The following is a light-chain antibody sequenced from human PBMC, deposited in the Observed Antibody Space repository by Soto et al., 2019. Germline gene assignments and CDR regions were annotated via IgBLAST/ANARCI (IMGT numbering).Light chain of an antibody. CDR2: DAS. J-gene: IGKJ1*01. CDR1: QSVTSS. Sequence: EIVLTQSPATLSLSPGERATLSCRASQSVTSSLAWFQQKPGQAPRLLIYDASNRATGIPARFSGSGSGTDFTLTINSLEPADFAVYYCQQRTTWPPTFGQGTKVEIK. CDR3: QQRTTWPPT. V-gene: IGKV3-11*01.